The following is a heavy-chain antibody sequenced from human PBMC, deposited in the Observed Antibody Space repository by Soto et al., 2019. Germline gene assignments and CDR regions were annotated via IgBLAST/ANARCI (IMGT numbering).Heavy chain of an antibody. J-gene: IGHJ5*02. CDR3: AGHFPGRAARQYNWFDP. V-gene: IGHV4-30-4*01. Sequence: SETLSLTCTVSGGSISSGDYYWSWIRQPPGKGLEWIGYIYYSGSTYYNPSLKSRVTISVDTSKNQFSLKLSSVTAADTAVYYCAGHFPGRAARQYNWFDPWGQGTLVTVSS. CDR1: GGSISSGDYY. D-gene: IGHD6-6*01. CDR2: IYYSGST.